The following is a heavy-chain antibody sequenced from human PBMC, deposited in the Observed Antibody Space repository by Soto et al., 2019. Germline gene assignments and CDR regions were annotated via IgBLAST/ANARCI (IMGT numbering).Heavy chain of an antibody. CDR2: IGGSGDST. CDR1: GFTFSSYA. V-gene: IGHV3-23*01. CDR3: AKPHADSYSYYMDV. J-gene: IGHJ6*03. Sequence: GGSLRLSCAASGFTFSSYAMTWVRQAPGKGLEWVSGIGGSGDSTYYRDSVKGRFTISRDNSKNTLYLQMSSLRTEDTAVYYCAKPHADSYSYYMDVWGKGTTVTVSS.